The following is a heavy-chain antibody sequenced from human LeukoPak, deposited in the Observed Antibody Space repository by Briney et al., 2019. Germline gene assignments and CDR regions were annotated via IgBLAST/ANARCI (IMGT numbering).Heavy chain of an antibody. J-gene: IGHJ4*02. CDR2: IYPGDSDT. CDR1: GYSFTSYW. V-gene: IGHV5-51*01. D-gene: IGHD3-3*01. CDR3: ARLHYDFWSGSTYYFDY. Sequence: GESLKISCKGSGYSFTSYWIGWVRQMPGKGLEWMGIIYPGDSDTRYSPSFQGQVTISADKSISTAYLQWSSLKASDTAMYYRARLHYDFWSGSTYYFDYWGQGTLVTVSS.